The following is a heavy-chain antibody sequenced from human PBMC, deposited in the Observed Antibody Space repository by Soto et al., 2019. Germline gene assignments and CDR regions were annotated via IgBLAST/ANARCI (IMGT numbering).Heavy chain of an antibody. Sequence: PGGSLRLSCAASGFTISSYAMSWVRQATGKGLEWVSAISGSGGSTYYADSVKGRFTISRDNSKNTLYLQMNSLRAEDTAVYYCAKDLWSGYPSNRFAPWAQGTLVPVSS. CDR1: GFTISSYA. J-gene: IGHJ5*02. D-gene: IGHD3-3*01. CDR3: AKDLWSGYPSNRFAP. CDR2: ISGSGGST. V-gene: IGHV3-23*01.